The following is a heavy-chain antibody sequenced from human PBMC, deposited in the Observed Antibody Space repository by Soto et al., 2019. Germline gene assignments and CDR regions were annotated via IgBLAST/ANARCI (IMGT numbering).Heavy chain of an antibody. D-gene: IGHD5-12*01. V-gene: IGHV1-69*12. CDR3: ARGNHRWLQLWYFDL. J-gene: IGHJ2*01. CDR2: IIPIFGTV. Sequence: QVQLVQSGAEVKKPGSSVKVSCKASGGTFGNYPISWVRQAPGQGLEWMGGIIPIFGTVNYAQKFRGRVTITADESTSTAYMELSSLRSEDTAVYYCARGNHRWLQLWYFDLWGRGTLVTVSS. CDR1: GGTFGNYP.